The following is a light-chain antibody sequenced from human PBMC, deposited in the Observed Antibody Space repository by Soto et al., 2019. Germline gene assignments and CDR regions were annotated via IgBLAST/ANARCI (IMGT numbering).Light chain of an antibody. CDR1: SGHSSYI. Sequence: QAVVTQSSSASASLGSSVKLTCTLRSGHSSYIIAWHQQQPGKAPRYLMNLEGSGSYNKGSGVPDRFSGSSSGADRYLTISNLQFEDEADYYCETWDSNTRVFGGGTKVTVL. J-gene: IGLJ3*02. V-gene: IGLV4-60*02. CDR2: LEGSGSY. CDR3: ETWDSNTRV.